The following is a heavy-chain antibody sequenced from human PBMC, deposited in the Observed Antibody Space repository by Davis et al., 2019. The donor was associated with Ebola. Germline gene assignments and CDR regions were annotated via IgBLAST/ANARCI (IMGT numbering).Heavy chain of an antibody. CDR1: GFTLTSYG. V-gene: IGHV3-7*03. D-gene: IGHD2-2*02. CDR3: AKASWGPAARPLLDS. Sequence: GGSLRLSCAASGFTLTSYGMHWVRQAPGKGLEWLANIRQDGSEEYYVDSVKGRFTISRDNAKNSLFLQMNSLRVEDTARYYCAKASWGPAARPLLDSWGQGTLVTVSS. CDR2: IRQDGSEE. J-gene: IGHJ4*02.